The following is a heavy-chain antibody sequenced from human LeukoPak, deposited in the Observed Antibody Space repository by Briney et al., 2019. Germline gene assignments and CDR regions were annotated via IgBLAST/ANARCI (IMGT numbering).Heavy chain of an antibody. CDR2: IKTKTDGGTT. J-gene: IGHJ4*02. CDR1: GFTFNNVW. Sequence: GGSLRLSCAASGFTFNNVWLSWVRQAPGKGLEWVARIKTKTDGGTTDYAAPVKGRFTISGDDSQNTLYLQMNSLRAEDTAVYYCARMYSGSYESALDYWGQGTLVTVSS. CDR3: ARMYSGSYESALDY. D-gene: IGHD1-26*01. V-gene: IGHV3-15*01.